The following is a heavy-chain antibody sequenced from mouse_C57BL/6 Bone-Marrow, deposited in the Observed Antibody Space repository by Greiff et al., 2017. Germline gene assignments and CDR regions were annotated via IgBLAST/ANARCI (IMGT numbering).Heavy chain of an antibody. CDR1: GYTFTNYW. CDR3: AKSYDYDDYTMDY. CDR2: MHPNGGSP. V-gene: IGHV1-64*01. D-gene: IGHD2-4*01. Sequence: QVQLQQPGAELVKPGASVKLSCKASGYTFTNYWMHWVKQRPGQGLEWIGMMHPNGGSPDYNDKFKSEATLSVDKSSRTAYMELSSLTSEDSAVYYCAKSYDYDDYTMDYGGQGPSVTVSS. J-gene: IGHJ4*01.